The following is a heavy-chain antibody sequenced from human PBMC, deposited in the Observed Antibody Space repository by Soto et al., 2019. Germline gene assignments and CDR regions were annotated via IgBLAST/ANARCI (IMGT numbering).Heavy chain of an antibody. J-gene: IGHJ6*02. V-gene: IGHV3-23*01. CDR1: GFTFSGYA. CDR3: AKWRAAAGTDYYYGMDV. Sequence: GGSLRLSCAASGFTFSGYAMSWVRQAPGKGLEWVSAISGSGGSTYYADSVKGRFTISRDNSKNTLYLQMNSLRAEDTAVYYCAKWRAAAGTDYYYGMDVWGQGTTVTVSS. CDR2: ISGSGGST. D-gene: IGHD6-13*01.